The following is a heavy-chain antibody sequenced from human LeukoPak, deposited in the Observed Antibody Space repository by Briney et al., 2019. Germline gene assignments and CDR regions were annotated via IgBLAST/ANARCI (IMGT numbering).Heavy chain of an antibody. Sequence: GGSLRLSCEASGFTFSTYWMHWVRQAPGKGLVWVSRITPDGTSTTYADSVKGRFTISRDNAKNSLYLQMNSLRAEDTAVYYCARDRLPAAGMRSYFDYWGQGTLVTVSS. D-gene: IGHD6-13*01. J-gene: IGHJ4*02. V-gene: IGHV3-74*01. CDR1: GFTFSTYW. CDR3: ARDRLPAAGMRSYFDY. CDR2: ITPDGTST.